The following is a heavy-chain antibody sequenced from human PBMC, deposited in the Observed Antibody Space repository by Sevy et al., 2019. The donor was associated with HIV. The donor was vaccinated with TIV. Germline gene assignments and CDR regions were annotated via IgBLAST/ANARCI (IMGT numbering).Heavy chain of an antibody. J-gene: IGHJ6*03. Sequence: GGSLRLSCAVSGFSFDSYGMTWVRQAPGKGLEWVSGISGSGTRTYYADSVKGRFIISRDNSKNTLYQQMNSLRSEDTAIYYCAKGGEGHYDPDEIGYYFYYYNMDVWGKGTTVTVSS. V-gene: IGHV3-23*01. D-gene: IGHD3-22*01. CDR1: GFSFDSYG. CDR2: ISGSGTRT. CDR3: AKGGEGHYDPDEIGYYFYYYNMDV.